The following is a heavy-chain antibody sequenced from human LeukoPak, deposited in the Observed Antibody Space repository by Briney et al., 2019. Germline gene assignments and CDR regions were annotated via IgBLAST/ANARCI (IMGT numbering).Heavy chain of an antibody. D-gene: IGHD3-10*01. CDR2: ISSSSSTI. CDR3: ARYHGSGSYYPPNYYGMDV. CDR1: GFTFSSYS. J-gene: IGHJ6*02. V-gene: IGHV3-48*01. Sequence: PGGSLRLSCAASGFTFSSYSMNWVRQAPGKGLEWVSYISSSSSTIYYADSVKGRFTISRDNAKNSLYLQMNSLRAEDTAVYYCARYHGSGSYYPPNYYGMDVWAQGTTVTVSS.